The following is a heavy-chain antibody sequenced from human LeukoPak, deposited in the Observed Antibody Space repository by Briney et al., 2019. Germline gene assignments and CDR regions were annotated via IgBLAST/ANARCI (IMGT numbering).Heavy chain of an antibody. V-gene: IGHV3-30*02. J-gene: IGHJ4*02. CDR1: GFTFSSYG. D-gene: IGHD1-26*01. CDR3: ARGRYSGSYYGHFDY. Sequence: PGGSLRLSCAASGFTFSSYGMHWVRQAPGKGLEWVAFIRYDGSNKYYADSVKGRFTISRDNSKNTLYLQMGSLRAEDVAVYYCARGRYSGSYYGHFDYWGQGTLVTVSS. CDR2: IRYDGSNK.